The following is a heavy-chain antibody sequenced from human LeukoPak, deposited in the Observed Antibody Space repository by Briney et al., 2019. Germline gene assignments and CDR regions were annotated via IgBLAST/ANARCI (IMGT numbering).Heavy chain of an antibody. Sequence: GGSLRLSCAASGFTFSSYGMSWVRQAPGKGLEWVSYISSSSSTIYYADSVKGRFTISRDNAKNSLYLQMNSLRDEDTAVYYCAREIYSGYVAKGYWGQGTLVTVSS. V-gene: IGHV3-48*02. J-gene: IGHJ4*02. CDR1: GFTFSSYG. D-gene: IGHD5-12*01. CDR2: ISSSSSTI. CDR3: AREIYSGYVAKGY.